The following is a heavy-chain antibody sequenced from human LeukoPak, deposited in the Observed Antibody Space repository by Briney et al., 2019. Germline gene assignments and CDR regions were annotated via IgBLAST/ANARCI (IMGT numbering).Heavy chain of an antibody. D-gene: IGHD3-3*01. CDR2: IYYSGST. CDR3: ARTTYYDFWSGHGAYYFDY. J-gene: IGHJ4*02. CDR1: GGSISSSSYY. V-gene: IGHV4-39*07. Sequence: PSETLSLTCTVSGGSISSSSYYWGWIRQPPGKGLEWIGSIYYSGSTYYNPSLKSRVTISVDTSKNQFSLKLSSVTAADTAVYYCARTTYYDFWSGHGAYYFDYWGQGTLVTVSS.